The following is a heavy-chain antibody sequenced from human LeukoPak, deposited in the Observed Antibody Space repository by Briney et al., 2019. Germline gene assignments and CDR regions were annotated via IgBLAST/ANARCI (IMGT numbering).Heavy chain of an antibody. V-gene: IGHV3-30*02. D-gene: IGHD6-19*01. CDR2: TRYDGMVN. J-gene: IGHJ5*02. CDR3: AKEENSGWYGTDL. CDR1: GFSFSYYG. Sequence: PGGSLRLSCAGSGFSFSYYGFHWFRQTPDKGLDWVAFTRYDGMVNHYKDSVKGRFTISRDNSKNTVYLQMSSLRIEDTAVYSCAKEENSGWYGTDLWGRGTQVIVSS.